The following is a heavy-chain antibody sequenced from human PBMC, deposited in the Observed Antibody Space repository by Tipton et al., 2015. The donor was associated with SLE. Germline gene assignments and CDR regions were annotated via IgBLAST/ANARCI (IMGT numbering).Heavy chain of an antibody. CDR2: ISYDGSNN. CDR3: ARDLPTTVATPLDY. J-gene: IGHJ4*02. Sequence: SLRLSCAASGFTFSSYAMHWVRRAPGKGLEWVAVISYDGSNNNYADSVKGRITISRDNSKNTLYVQMHSLRAEDTAVYYCARDLPTTVATPLDYWGQGTLVTVSS. CDR1: GFTFSSYA. D-gene: IGHD4-23*01. V-gene: IGHV3-30*04.